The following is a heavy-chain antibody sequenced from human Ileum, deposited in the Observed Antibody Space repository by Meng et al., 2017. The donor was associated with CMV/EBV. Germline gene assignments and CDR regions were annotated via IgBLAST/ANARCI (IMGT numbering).Heavy chain of an antibody. J-gene: IGHJ4*02. V-gene: IGHV3-7*01. CDR2: IKRDGSEK. Sequence: GGSLRLSCAASGFNFSAYWMTWVRQAPGRGLEGVANIKRDGSEKNYVDSVKGRFSISRDNAKNSLYLQLNSLRAEDTAVYYCVRDCRNEHLFDYWGQGTLVTVSS. D-gene: IGHD1-14*01. CDR1: GFNFSAYW. CDR3: VRDCRNEHLFDY.